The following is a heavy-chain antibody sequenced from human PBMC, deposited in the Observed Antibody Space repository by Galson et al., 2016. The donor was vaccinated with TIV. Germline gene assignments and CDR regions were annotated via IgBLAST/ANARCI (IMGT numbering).Heavy chain of an antibody. CDR2: IRTKTDGGTT. Sequence: SLRLSCAASGFTFSRAWMNWVRQAPGKGLEWVGRIRTKTDGGTTDYAAPVKGKFTISRDDSKDTLYLRMSGLKAEDTAVYYFTTSSLLGYVRYRFDNWGQGTLVIVSS. J-gene: IGHJ4*02. CDR3: TTSSLLGYVRYRFDN. D-gene: IGHD3-10*02. V-gene: IGHV3-15*07. CDR1: GFTFSRAW.